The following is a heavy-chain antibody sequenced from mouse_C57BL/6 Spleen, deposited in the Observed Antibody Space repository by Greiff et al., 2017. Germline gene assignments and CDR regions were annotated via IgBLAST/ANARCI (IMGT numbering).Heavy chain of an antibody. CDR1: GYTFTSYW. V-gene: IGHV1-59*01. Sequence: QVQLQQPGAELVRPGTSVKLSCKASGYTFTSYWMHWVKQRPGQGLEWIGVIDPSDSSTNYNQKFKGKATLTVDTSSSTAYMQLSSLASEDSAVYYSAREDSFGVWGKGTTVTVAA. CDR2: IDPSDSST. J-gene: IGHJ1*03. CDR3: AREDSFGV.